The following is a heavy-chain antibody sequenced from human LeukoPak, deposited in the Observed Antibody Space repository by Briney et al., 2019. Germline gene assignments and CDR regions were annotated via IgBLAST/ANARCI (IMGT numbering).Heavy chain of an antibody. Sequence: GASVKVSCKASGYTFTSYYMHWVRQAPGQGLEWMGIINPSGGSTSYAQKFQGRVTMTRDMSTSTVYMELSSLRSEDTAVYYCARDWYYYDSSGYYRYYYYYMDVWGKGTTVTVSS. J-gene: IGHJ6*03. V-gene: IGHV1-46*01. CDR1: GYTFTSYY. CDR2: INPSGGST. D-gene: IGHD3-22*01. CDR3: ARDWYYYDSSGYYRYYYYYMDV.